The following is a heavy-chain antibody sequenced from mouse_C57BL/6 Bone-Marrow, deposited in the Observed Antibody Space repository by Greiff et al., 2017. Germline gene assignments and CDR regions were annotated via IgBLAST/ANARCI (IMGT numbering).Heavy chain of an antibody. V-gene: IGHV1-81*01. CDR3: ARYYSSSAWFAY. J-gene: IGHJ3*01. CDR1: GYTFTSYG. CDR2: IYPRSGNT. Sequence: QLQQSGAELARPGASVKLSCKASGYTFTSYGISWVKQRTGQGLEWIGEIYPRSGNTYYNEKFKGKATLTADKSSSIAYMELRSLTSEDSAVYFCARYYSSSAWFAYWGQGTLVTVSA. D-gene: IGHD2-12*01.